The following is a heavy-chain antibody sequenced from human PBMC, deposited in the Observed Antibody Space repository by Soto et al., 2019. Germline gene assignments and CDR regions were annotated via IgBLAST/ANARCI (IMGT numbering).Heavy chain of an antibody. CDR1: GGTFSSYA. V-gene: IGHV1-46*01. CDR2: INPSGGST. D-gene: IGHD3-9*01. J-gene: IGHJ4*02. CDR3: ARGSDYDILTGYYLFDY. Sequence: SCKASGGTFSSYAISWVRQAPGQGLEWMGGINPSGGSTSYAQKFQGRVTMTRDTSTSTVYMELSSLRSEDTAVYYCARGSDYDILTGYYLFDYWGQGTLVTVSS.